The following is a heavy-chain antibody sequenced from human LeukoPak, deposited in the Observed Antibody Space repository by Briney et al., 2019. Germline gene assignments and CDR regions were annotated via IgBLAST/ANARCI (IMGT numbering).Heavy chain of an antibody. CDR1: GGTFSSYA. V-gene: IGHV1-69*13. J-gene: IGHJ6*03. D-gene: IGHD2-21*01. CDR2: IIPIFGTV. Sequence: SVKVSCKASGGTFSSYAISWVRQAPGQGLEWMGGIIPIFGTVNYAQKFQGRVTITADESTSTAYMELSSLRSEDTAVYYCARVPIQHTPSGYHYYMDVWGKGTTVTVSS. CDR3: ARVPIQHTPSGYHYYMDV.